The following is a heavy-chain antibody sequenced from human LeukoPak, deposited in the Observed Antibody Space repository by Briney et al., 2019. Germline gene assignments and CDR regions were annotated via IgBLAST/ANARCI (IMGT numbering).Heavy chain of an antibody. D-gene: IGHD6-13*01. V-gene: IGHV1-18*01. CDR3: AFARPGIAAAGTWFDP. J-gene: IGHJ5*02. CDR2: ISAYNGNT. Sequence: ASVKVSCKASGYTFTSYGISWVRQAPGQGLEWMGWISAYNGNTNYAQKLQGRVTITADESTSTAYMELSSLRSEDTAVYYCAFARPGIAAAGTWFDPWGQGTLVTVSS. CDR1: GYTFTSYG.